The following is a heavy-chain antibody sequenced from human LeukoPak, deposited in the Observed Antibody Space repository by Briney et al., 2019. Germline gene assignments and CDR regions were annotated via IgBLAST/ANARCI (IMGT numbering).Heavy chain of an antibody. CDR1: GFTSDDYG. CDR2: INWNGGST. J-gene: IGHJ4*02. CDR3: ARASRHYYDSSGYYVVAYFDY. Sequence: GGSLRLSCAASGFTSDDYGMSWVRQAPGKGLEWVSGINWNGGSTGYADSVKGRFTISRDNAKNSLYLQMNSLRAEDTALYYCARASRHYYDSSGYYVVAYFDYWGQGTLVAVSS. D-gene: IGHD3-22*01. V-gene: IGHV3-20*04.